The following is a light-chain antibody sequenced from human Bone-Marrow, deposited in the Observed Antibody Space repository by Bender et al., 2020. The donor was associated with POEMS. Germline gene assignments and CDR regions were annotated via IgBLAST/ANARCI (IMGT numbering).Light chain of an antibody. Sequence: QSALTQPASVSGSPGQSITISCSGTSRDIGYYNFVSWYQHHPGRAPKLIIYEVTKRPSGVSNRFSASKSGRTASLTISGLRPEDEADYSCCSYAGPISWVFGSGTKVTVL. CDR2: EVT. J-gene: IGLJ3*02. CDR3: CSYAGPISWV. V-gene: IGLV2-23*02. CDR1: SRDIGYYNF.